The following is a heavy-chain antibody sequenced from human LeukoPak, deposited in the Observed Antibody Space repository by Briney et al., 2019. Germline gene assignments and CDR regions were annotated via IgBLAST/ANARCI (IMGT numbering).Heavy chain of an antibody. CDR2: IYSGGST. Sequence: GGSLRLSGAASGFTVSSNYMSWVRQAPGKGLEWVSVIYSGGSTYYADSVKGRFTISRDNSKNTLYLQMNSLRAEDTAVYYCARALPDYYYDSSGYYQYYFDYWGQGTLVTVSS. D-gene: IGHD3-22*01. CDR1: GFTVSSNY. V-gene: IGHV3-53*01. J-gene: IGHJ4*02. CDR3: ARALPDYYYDSSGYYQYYFDY.